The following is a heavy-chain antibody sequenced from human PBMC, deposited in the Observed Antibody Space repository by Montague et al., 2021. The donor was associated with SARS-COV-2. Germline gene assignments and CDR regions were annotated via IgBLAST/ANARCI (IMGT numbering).Heavy chain of an antibody. CDR3: ARSVFSESRRNGLWGVSSVASFGMDV. CDR1: IGSISSYY. Sequence: SETLSLTCTVSIGSISSYYWSWIRQPPGKGLEWIGKIYYSGSTNYNPSLKSRVTISVDTSKNQFSLKLSSVTAADTAVYYCARSVFSESRRNGLWGVSSVASFGMDVWGQGTTVTVSS. V-gene: IGHV4-59*12. J-gene: IGHJ6*02. CDR2: IYYSGST. D-gene: IGHD3-10*01.